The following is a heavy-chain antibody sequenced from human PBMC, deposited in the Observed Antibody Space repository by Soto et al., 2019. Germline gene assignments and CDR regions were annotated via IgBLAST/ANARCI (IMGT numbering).Heavy chain of an antibody. CDR2: ISGSGGST. J-gene: IGHJ6*02. V-gene: IGHV3-23*01. CDR3: AKVPTSFIASLYGMDV. D-gene: IGHD6-13*01. Sequence: AGGSLRLSCAASGFTFSSYAMSWVRQAPGKGLEWVSAISGSGGSTYYADSVKGRFTISRDNSKNTLYLQMNSLRAEDTAVYYCAKVPTSFIASLYGMDVWGQGTTVTVSS. CDR1: GFTFSSYA.